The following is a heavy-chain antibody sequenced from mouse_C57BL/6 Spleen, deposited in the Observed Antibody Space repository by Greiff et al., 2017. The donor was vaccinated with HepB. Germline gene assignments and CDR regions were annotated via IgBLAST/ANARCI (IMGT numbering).Heavy chain of an antibody. CDR2: IWSGGST. J-gene: IGHJ2*01. D-gene: IGHD4-1*01. CDR3: ARNGANWAYYFDY. Sequence: VMLVESGPGLVQPSQSLSITCTVSGFSLTSYGVHWVRQSPGKGLEWLGVIWSGGSTDYNAAFISRLSISKDNSKSQVFFKMNSLQADDTAIYYCARNGANWAYYFDYWGQGTTLTVSS. CDR1: GFSLTSYG. V-gene: IGHV2-2*01.